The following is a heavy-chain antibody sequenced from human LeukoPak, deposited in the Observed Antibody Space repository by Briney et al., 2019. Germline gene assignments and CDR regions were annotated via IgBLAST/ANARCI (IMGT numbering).Heavy chain of an antibody. CDR3: ARDLPTMEEGAYDY. J-gene: IGHJ4*02. Sequence: GGSLRLSCAASGFTFDDYAMHWVRQAPGKGLEWASGISWNSGSIGYADSVKGRFTISRDNAKNSLYLQMNSLRAEDTAVYYCARDLPTMEEGAYDYWGQGTLVTVSS. V-gene: IGHV3-9*01. D-gene: IGHD5-24*01. CDR1: GFTFDDYA. CDR2: ISWNSGSI.